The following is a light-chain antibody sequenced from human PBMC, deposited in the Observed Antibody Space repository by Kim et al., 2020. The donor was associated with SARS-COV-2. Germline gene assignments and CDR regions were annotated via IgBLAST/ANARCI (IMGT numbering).Light chain of an antibody. CDR2: DVS. J-gene: IGLJ3*02. CDR1: TGDVTSGHF. CDR3: LLYYSGPRV. V-gene: IGLV7-46*01. Sequence: PGGHVTLACASSTGDVTSGHFPYWFQQKPGQAPTTLIYDVSNKHSWTPARFSGSLLGGKAALTLSGAQPEDEAEYYCLLYYSGPRVFGGGTQLTVL.